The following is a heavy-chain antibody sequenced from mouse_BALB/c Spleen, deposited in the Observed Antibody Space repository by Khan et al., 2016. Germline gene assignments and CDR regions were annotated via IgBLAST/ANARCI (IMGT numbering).Heavy chain of an antibody. CDR2: INTYTGEP. V-gene: IGHV9-1*02. D-gene: IGHD2-12*01. Sequence: QIQLVQSGPELKKPGETVKISCKASGYTFTNYGMNWVKQAPGKGLKWMGWINTYTGEPTFAADFKGRFAFSLETSASTAYSQINNLKNEDMATYFCARTYYSYWYFDVRGAGTTVTVSS. J-gene: IGHJ1*01. CDR1: GYTFTNYG. CDR3: ARTYYSYWYFDV.